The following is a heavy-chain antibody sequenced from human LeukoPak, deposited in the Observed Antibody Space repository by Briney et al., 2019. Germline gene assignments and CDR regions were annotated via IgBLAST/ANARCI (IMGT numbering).Heavy chain of an antibody. CDR3: LLYGAGST. CDR2: IRPDGSEK. V-gene: IGHV3-7*01. J-gene: IGHJ5*02. D-gene: IGHD3-10*01. CDR1: GFSFKDNW. Sequence: GGSLRLSCAASGFSFKDNWMTWVRQAPGKGLEWVANIRPDGSEKYYVDSVKGRFTISRDNAKSSVYLQMNSLRAEDTALYYCLLYGAGSTWGQGTLVSVSS.